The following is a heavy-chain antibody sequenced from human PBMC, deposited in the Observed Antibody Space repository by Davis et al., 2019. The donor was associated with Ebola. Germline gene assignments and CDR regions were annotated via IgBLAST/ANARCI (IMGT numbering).Heavy chain of an antibody. J-gene: IGHJ4*02. Sequence: GESLKISCAASGFNFRSYGMHWVRQASGKGLEWVGRIRSKANNYATAYAASVKGRFTISRDDSKNTAYLQMNSLKTEDTAVYYCTLTTVTHPDYWGKGTLVTVSS. CDR1: GFNFRSYG. V-gene: IGHV3-73*01. D-gene: IGHD4-11*01. CDR2: IRSKANNYAT. CDR3: TLTTVTHPDY.